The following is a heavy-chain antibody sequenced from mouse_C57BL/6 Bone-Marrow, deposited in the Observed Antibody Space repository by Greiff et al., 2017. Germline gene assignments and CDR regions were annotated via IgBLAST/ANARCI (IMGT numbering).Heavy chain of an antibody. Sequence: VQLQESGAELVKPGASVKISCKASGYAFSSYWMNWVKQRPGKGLEWIGQIYPGDGDTNYNGKFKGKATLTADKSSSTAYMQLSSLTSEDSAVYFCARWGISEGYWHLDVWGTWTTVTGAS. CDR1: GYAFSSYW. J-gene: IGHJ1*03. V-gene: IGHV1-80*01. D-gene: IGHD1-2*01. CDR2: IYPGDGDT. CDR3: ARWGISEGYWHLDV.